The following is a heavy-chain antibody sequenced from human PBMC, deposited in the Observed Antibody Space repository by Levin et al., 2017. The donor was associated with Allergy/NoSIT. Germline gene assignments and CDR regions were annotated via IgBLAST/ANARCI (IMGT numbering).Heavy chain of an antibody. V-gene: IGHV5-51*01. CDR1: GYSFTNYW. J-gene: IGHJ4*02. Sequence: KVSCKGSGYSFTNYWIGWVRQMPGKGLEWMGIIYPDDSDTRYSPSFQGQVTMSADKSISTAYLQWSSLKASDTAMYYCARQRKKPGFDYWGQGTLVTVSS. CDR2: IYPDDSDT. CDR3: ARQRKKPGFDY.